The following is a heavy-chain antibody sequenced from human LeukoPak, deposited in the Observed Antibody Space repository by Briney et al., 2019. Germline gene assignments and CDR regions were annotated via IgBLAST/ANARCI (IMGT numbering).Heavy chain of an antibody. V-gene: IGHV4-34*01. CDR2: INHSGST. CDR3: ARDHRRDYDFWSGYPNFDY. J-gene: IGHJ4*02. CDR1: GGSFSGYY. D-gene: IGHD3-3*01. Sequence: PSETLSLTCAAYGGSFSGYYWNWIRQPPGKGLEWIGEINHSGSTNYNPSLKSRVTISVDTSKNQFSLKLSSVTAADTAVYYCARDHRRDYDFWSGYPNFDYWGQGTLVTVSS.